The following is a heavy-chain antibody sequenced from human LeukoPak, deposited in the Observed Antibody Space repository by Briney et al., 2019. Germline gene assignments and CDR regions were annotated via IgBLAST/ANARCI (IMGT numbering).Heavy chain of an antibody. D-gene: IGHD3-16*01. Sequence: ASVKVSFKASGYTFTSYGINWVRQATGQGLEWMGWMNPNSGNTGYAQKFQGRVTMTRNTSISTAYMELSSLRSEDTAVYYCARGSPGLLRYYGMDVWGQGTTVTVSS. J-gene: IGHJ6*02. CDR3: ARGSPGLLRYYGMDV. V-gene: IGHV1-8*01. CDR1: GYTFTSYG. CDR2: MNPNSGNT.